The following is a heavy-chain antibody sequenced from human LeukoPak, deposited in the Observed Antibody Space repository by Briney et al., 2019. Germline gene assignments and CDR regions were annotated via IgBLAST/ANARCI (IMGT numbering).Heavy chain of an antibody. CDR2: INHSGST. J-gene: IGHJ4*02. Sequence: SETLSLTCAVYGGSFSGYYWSWIRQPPGKGLEWIGEINHSGSTNYSPSLKSRVTISVDTSKNQFSLKLSSVTAADTAVYYCARDGAIRRHYYFDYWGQGTLVTVSS. CDR3: ARDGAIRRHYYFDY. V-gene: IGHV4-34*01. CDR1: GGSFSGYY. D-gene: IGHD4/OR15-4a*01.